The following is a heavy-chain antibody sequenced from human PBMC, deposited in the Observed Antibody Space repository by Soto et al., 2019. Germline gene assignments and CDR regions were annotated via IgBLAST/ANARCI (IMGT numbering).Heavy chain of an antibody. CDR2: IYPGDSDT. V-gene: IGHV5-51*01. D-gene: IGHD2-15*01. CDR1: GYSFTSYW. Sequence: GESLKISCKGSGYSFTSYWIGWVRQMPGKGLEWMGIIYPGDSDTRYSPSFQGQVTISADKSISTAYLQWSSLKASDTAMYYCVSRGVGDIVVVVAAYAFDIWGQGTMVTVSS. J-gene: IGHJ3*02. CDR3: VSRGVGDIVVVVAAYAFDI.